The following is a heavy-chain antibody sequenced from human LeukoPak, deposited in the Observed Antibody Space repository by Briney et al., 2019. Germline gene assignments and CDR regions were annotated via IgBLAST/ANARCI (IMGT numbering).Heavy chain of an antibody. V-gene: IGHV4-4*07. J-gene: IGHJ4*02. CDR1: GYSISSGYY. CDR3: ARDPGSSWGYYFDY. CDR2: IYTSGST. D-gene: IGHD6-13*01. Sequence: SETLSLTCTVSGYSISSGYYWGWIRQPAGKGLEWIGRIYTSGSTNYNPSLKSRVTMSVDTSKNQFSLKLSSVTAADTAVYYCARDPGSSWGYYFDYWGQGTLVTVSS.